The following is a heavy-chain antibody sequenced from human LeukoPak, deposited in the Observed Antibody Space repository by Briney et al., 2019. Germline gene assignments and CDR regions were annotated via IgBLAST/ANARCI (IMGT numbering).Heavy chain of an antibody. CDR3: ARADDYLSYFDY. CDR1: GFTFSSYE. CDR2: ISSSGSTI. D-gene: IGHD4-11*01. V-gene: IGHV3-48*03. Sequence: PGGSLRLSCAASGFTFSSYEMNWVRQAPGKGLERVSYISSSGSTIYYADSVKGRFTISRDNAKNSLYLQMNSLRAEDTAVYYCARADDYLSYFDYWGQGTLVTVSS. J-gene: IGHJ4*02.